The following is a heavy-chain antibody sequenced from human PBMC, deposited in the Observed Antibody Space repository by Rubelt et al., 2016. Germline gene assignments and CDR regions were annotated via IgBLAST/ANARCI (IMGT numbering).Heavy chain of an antibody. CDR3: VKDKGDGYTYDY. Sequence: EVQLVESGGGLVQPGGSLTLSCSASGFTFSSCAMHWVRQAPAKGLEYVSAISGNGGSIYYSDSLRDRITISRDNSKNTLYLQMTSLRAEDTAVYYCVKDKGDGYTYDYWGQGTLVTVSS. J-gene: IGHJ4*02. V-gene: IGHV3-64D*09. CDR1: GFTFSSCA. CDR2: ISGNGGSI. D-gene: IGHD5-24*01.